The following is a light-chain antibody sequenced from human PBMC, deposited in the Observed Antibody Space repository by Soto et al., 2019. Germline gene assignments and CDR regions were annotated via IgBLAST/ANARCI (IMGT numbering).Light chain of an antibody. V-gene: IGKV3-15*01. CDR2: GAS. CDR3: QQYNTWPRT. Sequence: TQSPAAVSLSKGERATLSCRASQSVSSYLAWYQQKPGQAPRLLIYGASTRATAIPARFSGSGSGTEFTLSISSLQSEDFAVYYCQQYNTWPRTFGQGTKVDIK. J-gene: IGKJ1*01. CDR1: QSVSSY.